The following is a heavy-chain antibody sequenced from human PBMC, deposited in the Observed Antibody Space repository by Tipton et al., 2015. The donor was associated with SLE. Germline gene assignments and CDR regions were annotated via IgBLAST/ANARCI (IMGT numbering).Heavy chain of an antibody. D-gene: IGHD5-12*01. CDR2: IRYDGSNK. V-gene: IGHV3-30*02. CDR3: AREGSLSGYDGVLDY. J-gene: IGHJ4*02. CDR1: GFTFSSYG. Sequence: SLRLSCAASGFTFSSYGMHWVRQAPGKGLEWVAFIRYDGSNKYYADSVKGRFTISRDNAKNSLYLQMNSLRAEDTAVYYCAREGSLSGYDGVLDYWGQGTLVTVSS.